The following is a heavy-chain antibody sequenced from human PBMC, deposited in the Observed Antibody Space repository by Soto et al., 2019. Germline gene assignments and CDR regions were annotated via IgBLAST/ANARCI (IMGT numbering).Heavy chain of an antibody. CDR1: GGSISNYY. CDR2: IYYAGST. V-gene: IGHV4-59*01. Sequence: QVQLQESGPGLVKPSETLSLTCAVSGGSISNYYWSWIRQPPGKGLECIGYIYYAGSTNYNPSLQSRFSISVDTSKNQIALRLSSVTAADTAVYFCAILGPRIRVAGMDVWGKGTTVTVSS. CDR3: AILGPRIRVAGMDV. J-gene: IGHJ6*03. D-gene: IGHD2-15*01.